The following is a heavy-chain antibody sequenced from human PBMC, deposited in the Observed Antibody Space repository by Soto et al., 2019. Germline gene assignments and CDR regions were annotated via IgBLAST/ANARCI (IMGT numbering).Heavy chain of an antibody. CDR1: GGSVSTGMKY. CDR2: MYKTAET. V-gene: IGHV4-61*01. CDR3: MKAHESGDFLGMSV. J-gene: IGHJ6*02. Sequence: SETLSLTCTVSGGSVSTGMKYWGWVRQPPGKALEFIGYMYKTAETLLNSSLKSRVTLSMETSKNQFSLTLSSVTAADTAVYFCMKAHESGDFLGMSVWGPGTTVTVS. D-gene: IGHD3-10*01.